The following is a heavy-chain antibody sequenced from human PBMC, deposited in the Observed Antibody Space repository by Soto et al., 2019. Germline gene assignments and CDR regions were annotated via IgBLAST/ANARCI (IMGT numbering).Heavy chain of an antibody. CDR2: IFPSGTT. V-gene: IGHV4-30-2*01. Sequence: SETLSLTCGVSVGALSGATYSWNWIRQPPGKGLEWIGYIFPSGTTYYNPSLKSRVTISIDVSKNQFSLSLRSLTAADTAVYYCARSREFDYWSQGTLVTVSS. CDR1: VGALSGATYS. CDR3: ARSREFDY. J-gene: IGHJ4*02.